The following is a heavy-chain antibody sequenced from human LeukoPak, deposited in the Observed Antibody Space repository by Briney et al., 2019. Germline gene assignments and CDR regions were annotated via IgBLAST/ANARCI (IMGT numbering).Heavy chain of an antibody. D-gene: IGHD3-16*01. CDR3: ARLSIIPTYYFDY. CDR1: GFTVSSNY. J-gene: IGHJ4*02. V-gene: IGHV3-66*01. Sequence: GGSLKPSCAASGFTVSSNYMSWVRQAPGKGLEWVSVIYSGGSTYYADSVKGRFTISRDNSKNTLYLQMNSLRAEDTAVYYCARLSIIPTYYFDYWGQGTLVTVSS. CDR2: IYSGGST.